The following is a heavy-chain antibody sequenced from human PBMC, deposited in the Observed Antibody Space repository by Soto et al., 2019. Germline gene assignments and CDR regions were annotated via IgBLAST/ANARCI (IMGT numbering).Heavy chain of an antibody. CDR1: GFTFSSYA. J-gene: IGHJ4*02. D-gene: IGHD2-15*01. CDR3: AKDRGEVASARYYFDY. V-gene: IGHV3-23*01. CDR2: ISGSGGST. Sequence: EVQLLESGGGLVQPGGSLRLSCAASGFTFSSYAMSWVRQAPGKGLEWVSAISGSGGSTYYADSVKGRFTISRDNCKNPLYLQMSCLRAEDTAVYYCAKDRGEVASARYYFDYWGQGTLVTVSS.